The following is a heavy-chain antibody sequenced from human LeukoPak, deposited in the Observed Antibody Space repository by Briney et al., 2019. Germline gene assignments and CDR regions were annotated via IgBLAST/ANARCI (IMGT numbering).Heavy chain of an antibody. J-gene: IGHJ4*02. Sequence: ASVKVSCKVSGYTFTSYYMHWVRQAPGQGLEWMGIINPSGGSTSYAQKFQGRVTMTRDTSTSTVYMELSSLRSEDTAVYYCARGQHCSGGSCYSGPLYFDYWGQGTLVTVSS. V-gene: IGHV1-46*01. CDR1: GYTFTSYY. D-gene: IGHD2-15*01. CDR2: INPSGGST. CDR3: ARGQHCSGGSCYSGPLYFDY.